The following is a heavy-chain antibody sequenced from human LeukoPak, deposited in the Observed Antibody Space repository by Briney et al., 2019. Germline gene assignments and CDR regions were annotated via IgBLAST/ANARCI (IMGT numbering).Heavy chain of an antibody. J-gene: IGHJ6*03. CDR1: GYTFTSYG. D-gene: IGHD5-24*01. V-gene: IGHV1-18*01. CDR2: ISAYNGNT. Sequence: ASVKVSCKASGYTFTSYGISWVRQAPGQGLEWMGWISAYNGNTNYAQKLQGRVTMTTDTSTSTAYMELRSLRSDDTAVYYCARDPGEMATTYYYYYYMDVWGKGTTVTVSS. CDR3: ARDPGEMATTYYYYYYMDV.